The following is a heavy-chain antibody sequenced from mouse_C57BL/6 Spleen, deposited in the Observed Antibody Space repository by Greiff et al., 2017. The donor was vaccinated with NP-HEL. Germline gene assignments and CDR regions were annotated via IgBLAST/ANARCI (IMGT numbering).Heavy chain of an antibody. CDR2: IHPYRGST. CDR1: GYTFTSYW. Sequence: QVQLQQPGAELVKPGASVKLSCKASGYTFTSYWLLWVKQRPGQGLEWIGMIHPYRGSTNYNEKFKSKATLTVDKSSSTAYMQLSSLTSEDSAVYYCARKDYFDYWGQGTTLTVSS. V-gene: IGHV1-64*01. J-gene: IGHJ2*01. CDR3: ARKDYFDY.